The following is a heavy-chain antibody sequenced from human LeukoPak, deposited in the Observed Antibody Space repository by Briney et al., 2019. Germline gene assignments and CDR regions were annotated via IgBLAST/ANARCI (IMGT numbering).Heavy chain of an antibody. CDR2: ISSRGSIK. D-gene: IGHD4-11*01. J-gene: IGHJ3*02. V-gene: IGHV3-11*01. CDR3: ARDPIDVMRMQVTSDVFDI. CDR1: GFTSSDHY. Sequence: GGSLRLSCAASGFTSSDHYMSWIRQAPGNGLEWISYISSRGSIKKYADSVKGRFTITRDNAKNSMYLQMNSLRAEDTAVYYCARDPIDVMRMQVTSDVFDIWGQGTMVTVSP.